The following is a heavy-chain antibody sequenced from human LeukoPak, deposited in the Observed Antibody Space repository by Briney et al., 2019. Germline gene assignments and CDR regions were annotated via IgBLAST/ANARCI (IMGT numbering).Heavy chain of an antibody. CDR3: ARGDYYDREYYYYYMDV. CDR1: GYTFTSYD. CDR2: MNPNSGNT. D-gene: IGHD3-22*01. J-gene: IGHJ6*03. V-gene: IGHV1-8*01. Sequence: ASVKVSCKASGYTFTSYDINWVRQATGQGLEWMGWMNPNSGNTGYAQKFQGRVTMTRNTSISTAYMELSSLRSEDTAVYYCARGDYYDREYYYYYMDVWGKGTTVTVS.